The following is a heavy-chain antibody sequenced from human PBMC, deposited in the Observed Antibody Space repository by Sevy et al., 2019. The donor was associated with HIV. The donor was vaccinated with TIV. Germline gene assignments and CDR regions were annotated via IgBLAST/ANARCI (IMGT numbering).Heavy chain of an antibody. CDR1: GGSISSYY. Sequence: SETLSLTCTVSGGSISSYYWSWIRQPPGKGLEWIGYIYYNGSTNYNPSPKSRVTISVDTSKNQFSLKLSSVTAADTAVYYCARVSEDYGDYFCDYWGQGTLVTVSS. D-gene: IGHD4-17*01. V-gene: IGHV4-59*01. CDR2: IYYNGST. CDR3: ARVSEDYGDYFCDY. J-gene: IGHJ4*02.